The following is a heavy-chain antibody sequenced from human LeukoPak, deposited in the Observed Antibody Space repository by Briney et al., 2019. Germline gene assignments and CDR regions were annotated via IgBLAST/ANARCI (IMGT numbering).Heavy chain of an antibody. J-gene: IGHJ4*02. D-gene: IGHD5-24*01. CDR2: IYYTGST. CDR3: VEMATRWYFDH. Sequence: PSETLSLTCSVSGGSISTTIYYWGWIRQPPGKGLEWIGSIYYTGSTYYNPSLKSRVTMSVDTSKNQSSLKLSSVTAADTAVYYCVEMATRWYFDHWGQGTLATVSS. V-gene: IGHV4-39*01. CDR1: GGSISTTIYY.